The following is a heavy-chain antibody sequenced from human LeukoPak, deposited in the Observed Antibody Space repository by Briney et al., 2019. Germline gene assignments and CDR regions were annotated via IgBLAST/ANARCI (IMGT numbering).Heavy chain of an antibody. Sequence: SETLSLTCTVSGGSISSSNYYWGWIRQPPGKGLEWIGYIYYSGSTNYNPSLKSRVTISVDTSKNQFSLKLSSVTAADTAVYYCARDIAGDGYNSWFDPWGQGTLVTVSS. CDR3: ARDIAGDGYNSWFDP. CDR1: GGSISSSNYY. J-gene: IGHJ5*02. V-gene: IGHV4-61*01. CDR2: IYYSGST. D-gene: IGHD5-24*01.